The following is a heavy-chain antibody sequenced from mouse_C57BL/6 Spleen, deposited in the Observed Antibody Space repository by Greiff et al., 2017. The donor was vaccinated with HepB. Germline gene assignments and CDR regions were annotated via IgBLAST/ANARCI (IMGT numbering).Heavy chain of an antibody. D-gene: IGHD1-1*01. CDR2: ISNLAYSI. Sequence: EVQLVESGGGLVQPGGSLKLSCAASGFTFSDYGMAWVRQAPRKGPEWVAFISNLAYSIYYADTVTGRFTISRENAKNTLYLEMSSLRSEDTAMYYCARRYGSRYWYFDVWGTGTTVTVSS. CDR3: ARRYGSRYWYFDV. CDR1: GFTFSDYG. J-gene: IGHJ1*03. V-gene: IGHV5-15*01.